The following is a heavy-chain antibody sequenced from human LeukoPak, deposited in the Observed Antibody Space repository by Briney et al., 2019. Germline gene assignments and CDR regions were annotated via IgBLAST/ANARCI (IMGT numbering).Heavy chain of an antibody. D-gene: IGHD3-22*01. Sequence: ARGSLRLSCEASGFTFSSYAIHWVRQAPGKGLQWVSVISGSGNDVFYADSVAGRFIISRDNSENKVYLEIHSMRAEDTAIYFCAKDAVDYFDNSGGAFDYWGQGTLVTVSS. J-gene: IGHJ4*02. CDR1: GFTFSSYA. CDR2: ISGSGNDV. CDR3: AKDAVDYFDNSGGAFDY. V-gene: IGHV3-23*01.